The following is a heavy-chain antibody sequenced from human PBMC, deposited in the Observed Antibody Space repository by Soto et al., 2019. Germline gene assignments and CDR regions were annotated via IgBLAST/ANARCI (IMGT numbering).Heavy chain of an antibody. V-gene: IGHV1-69*01. Sequence: QVQLVQSGAEVKKPGSSVKVSCKASGGTFSSYAISWVRQAPGQGLEWMGGIIPIFGTANYAEKFQGRVTITADESTSTAYRELSSLRSEDTAVYYCASAGTIFGVDYYFDYWGQGTLVTVSS. CDR1: GGTFSSYA. CDR2: IIPIFGTA. J-gene: IGHJ4*02. CDR3: ASAGTIFGVDYYFDY. D-gene: IGHD3-3*01.